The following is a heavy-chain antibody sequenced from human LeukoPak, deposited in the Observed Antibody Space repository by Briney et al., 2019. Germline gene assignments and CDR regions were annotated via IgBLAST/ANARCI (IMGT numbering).Heavy chain of an antibody. V-gene: IGHV3-21*01. CDR1: GFTFSSYT. CDR3: ARGSSGYNWFDP. D-gene: IGHD6-19*01. J-gene: IGHJ5*02. Sequence: RGSLRLSCAASGFTFSSYTMNWVRQAPGKGLEWVSSIRISSSSMYYADSVKGRFTISRDNAKNSLYLQLNSLRAEDTAVYYCARGSSGYNWFDPWGQGTLVTVSS. CDR2: IRISSSSM.